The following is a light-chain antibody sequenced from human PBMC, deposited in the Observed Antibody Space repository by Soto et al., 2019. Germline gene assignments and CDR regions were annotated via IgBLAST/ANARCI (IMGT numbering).Light chain of an antibody. CDR1: SSNIGAGYD. CDR2: GNS. J-gene: IGLJ2*01. V-gene: IGLV1-40*01. CDR3: QSYDSSLSGCV. Sequence: QAVLTQPPSVSGAPGQRVTISCTGSSSNIGAGYDVHWYQQVPGTAPKLLISGNSNRPSGVPDRFSGSKSGTSASLAITGLQAEDEADYYCQSYDSSLSGCVFGGGTKLTVL.